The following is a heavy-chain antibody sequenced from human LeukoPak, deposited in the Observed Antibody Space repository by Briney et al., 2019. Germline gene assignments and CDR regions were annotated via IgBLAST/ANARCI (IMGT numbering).Heavy chain of an antibody. J-gene: IGHJ4*02. Sequence: PGGSLRLSCAASGFTFSSYWMSWVRQAPGKGLEWVANIKQDGSEKYYVDSVKGRFTISRDNAKNSLYLKMNRLRVDDTAVYYCARAAVAGTNFDSWGQGTLVTVSS. V-gene: IGHV3-7*01. CDR2: IKQDGSEK. D-gene: IGHD6-19*01. CDR3: ARAAVAGTNFDS. CDR1: GFTFSSYW.